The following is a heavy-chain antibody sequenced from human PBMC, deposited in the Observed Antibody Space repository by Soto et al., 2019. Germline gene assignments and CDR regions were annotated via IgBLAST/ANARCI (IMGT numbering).Heavy chain of an antibody. D-gene: IGHD2-15*01. CDR1: GFTFSSYG. V-gene: IGHV3-30*03. CDR2: ISYDGSNK. Sequence: GGSLRLSCAASGFTFSSYGMHWVRQAPGKGLEWVAVISYDGSNKYYADSVKGRFTTSRDNSKNTLYLQMNSLRAEDTAVYYCAASVVVAANFDYWGQGTLVTVSS. CDR3: AASVVVAANFDY. J-gene: IGHJ4*02.